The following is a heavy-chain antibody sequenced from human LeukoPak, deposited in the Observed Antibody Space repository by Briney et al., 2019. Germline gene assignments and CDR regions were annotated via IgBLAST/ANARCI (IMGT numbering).Heavy chain of an antibody. Sequence: SVTLSCTSSGGTFTIYAISWVRQAPGQGLEWMGGIIPIFGTANYAQKFQGRVTITTDESTSTAYMELSSLRSEDTAVYYCARGIIYCTNGVCYTPDHYYYYMDVWGKGTTVTVSS. V-gene: IGHV1-69*05. CDR1: GGTFTIYA. D-gene: IGHD2-8*01. CDR2: IIPIFGTA. J-gene: IGHJ6*03. CDR3: ARGIIYCTNGVCYTPDHYYYYMDV.